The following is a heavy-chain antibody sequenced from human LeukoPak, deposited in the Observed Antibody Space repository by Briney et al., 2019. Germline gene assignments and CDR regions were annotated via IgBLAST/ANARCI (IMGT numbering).Heavy chain of an antibody. Sequence: GASVKVSCKASGSTFTGYYMHWVRQAPGQGLEWMGRINPNSDDTNYARKFQGRVTMTRDTSISTVYMELSRLRSDDTSVYYCARGGKRLTVDYFDYWGREPWSPSPQ. V-gene: IGHV1-2*06. CDR2: INPNSDDT. D-gene: IGHD1-20*01. CDR1: GSTFTGYY. CDR3: ARGGKRLTVDYFDY. J-gene: IGHJ4*02.